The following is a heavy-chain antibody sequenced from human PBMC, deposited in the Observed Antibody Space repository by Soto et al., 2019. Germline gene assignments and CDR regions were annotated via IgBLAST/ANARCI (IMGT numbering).Heavy chain of an antibody. D-gene: IGHD6-19*01. CDR2: VSAANGYT. J-gene: IGHJ5*02. CDR1: GFIFTNYG. Sequence: QVQLVQSGHEIKKPGASVKVSCKGSGFIFTNYGFNWMRQAPGQCLEWVGWVSAANGYTRSAQKFQDRLIMTTDSSTNTAYMELRGLGPDDTALYQCAKGRSIAVPEGSWGQGTLVTVSS. CDR3: AKGRSIAVPEGS. V-gene: IGHV1-18*01.